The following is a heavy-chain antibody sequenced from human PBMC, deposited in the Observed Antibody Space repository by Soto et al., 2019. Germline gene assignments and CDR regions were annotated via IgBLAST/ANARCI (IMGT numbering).Heavy chain of an antibody. CDR2: IYYNGDT. D-gene: IGHD3-3*01. Sequence: QVRLQESGPKLVRPSQTLSLTCSVSGVSINRGDYYWSWIRQSPGRGLEWIGSIYYNGDTNYNPSLGSRVTMSVDTSKNQFFIDRQSVDAADTAVYFCAREGGDFVQVPYYWGQGTLITVSS. V-gene: IGHV4-30-4*01. CDR1: GVSINRGDYY. CDR3: AREGGDFVQVPYY. J-gene: IGHJ4*02.